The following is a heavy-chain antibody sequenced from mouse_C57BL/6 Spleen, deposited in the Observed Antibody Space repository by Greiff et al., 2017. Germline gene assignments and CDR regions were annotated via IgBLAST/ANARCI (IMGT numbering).Heavy chain of an antibody. CDR1: GYTFTSYW. Sequence: QVQLQQPGAELVKPGASVKMSCKASGYTFTSYWITWVKQRPGQGLEWIGDIYPGSGSTNYNEKFKSKATLTVDTSSSTAYMQLSSLTSEDSAVYDGARGGGLRRGVYYAMDYWGQGTSVTVSS. CDR3: ARGGGLRRGVYYAMDY. D-gene: IGHD2-4*01. J-gene: IGHJ4*01. V-gene: IGHV1-55*01. CDR2: IYPGSGST.